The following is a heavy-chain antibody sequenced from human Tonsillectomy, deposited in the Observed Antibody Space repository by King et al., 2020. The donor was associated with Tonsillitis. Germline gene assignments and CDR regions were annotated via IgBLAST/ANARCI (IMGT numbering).Heavy chain of an antibody. J-gene: IGHJ4*02. CDR1: GYNFSNYW. CDR3: ARSLTIFGTADC. D-gene: IGHD3-3*01. V-gene: IGHV5-51*01. CDR2: SYPGDSDT. Sequence: QLVQSGAEVKKPGESLKISCSGAGYNFSNYWIAWVRQMPGKGREWGGISYPGDSDTTYHPSFQGQVPISAHKSLPTAYLQGSSRKASDTAMYYCARSLTIFGTADCWGQGTLVTVSS.